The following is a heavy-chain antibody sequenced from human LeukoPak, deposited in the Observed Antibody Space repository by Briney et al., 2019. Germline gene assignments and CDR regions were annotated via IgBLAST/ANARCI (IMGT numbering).Heavy chain of an antibody. Sequence: ASVKFSCKAYGYNFISYYMHWVRQAPGQGLEWMGIINPSGGSTSYAQKFQDRVTMTRDTSTSTVYMELSSLKSEDTAVYYCAREDVVLVDAVRYYYYGMDVWGQGTTVTVSS. V-gene: IGHV1-46*01. J-gene: IGHJ6*02. CDR2: INPSGGST. CDR1: GYNFISYY. CDR3: AREDVVLVDAVRYYYYGMDV. D-gene: IGHD2-8*01.